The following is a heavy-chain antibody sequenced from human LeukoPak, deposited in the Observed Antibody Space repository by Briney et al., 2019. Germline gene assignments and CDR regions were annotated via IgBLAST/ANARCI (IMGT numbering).Heavy chain of an antibody. CDR1: GGSISIYN. CDR3: ARDPGTEYGWFDP. V-gene: IGHV4-59*01. D-gene: IGHD3-10*01. Sequence: PSETLSPTCTVSGGSISIYNWSSMRQPPGNGLEWIGYIYYSGSTNYNPSLKSRVTISVDTSKNQFSLKLSSVTAADTAVYYCARDPGTEYGWFDPWGQGTLVTVSS. J-gene: IGHJ5*02. CDR2: IYYSGST.